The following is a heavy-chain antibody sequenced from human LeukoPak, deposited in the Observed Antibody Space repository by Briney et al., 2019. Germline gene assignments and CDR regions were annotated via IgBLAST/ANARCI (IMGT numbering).Heavy chain of an antibody. D-gene: IGHD1-26*01. CDR1: GFTFSSYA. Sequence: SGGSLRLSCAASGFTFSSYAMSWVRQAPGKGLEWVSAISGSGGSTYYADSVKGRFTISRDNSKNTLYLQMNSLRAEDTAVYYCAKARVNSGSYQDYWGQGTLVTVSS. CDR2: ISGSGGST. J-gene: IGHJ4*02. V-gene: IGHV3-23*01. CDR3: AKARVNSGSYQDY.